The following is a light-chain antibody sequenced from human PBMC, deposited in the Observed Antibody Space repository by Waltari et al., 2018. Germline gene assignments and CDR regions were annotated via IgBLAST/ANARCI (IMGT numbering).Light chain of an antibody. V-gene: IGLV6-57*03. CDR3: QSYDSDEGVV. J-gene: IGLJ2*01. Sequence: NSLLPQPHSVSQSPGKTVTISCTRTSASIASIYLPWYQQRPVSAPTTVIFGDNQRPSGVPDRFSASIDTSSNSASLTISGRKTEDEALYYCQSYDSDEGVVFGGGTKLTVL. CDR2: GDN. CDR1: SASIASIY.